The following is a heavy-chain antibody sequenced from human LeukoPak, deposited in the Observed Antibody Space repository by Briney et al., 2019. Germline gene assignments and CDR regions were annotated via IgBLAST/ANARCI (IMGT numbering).Heavy chain of an antibody. CDR2: IIPIFGTA. V-gene: IGHV1-69*05. D-gene: IGHD3-22*01. CDR3: ARELGMDYYDSSGYLVYYFDY. Sequence: ASVKVSCKASGGTFSSYAISWVRQAPGQGLEWMGGIIPIFGTANYAQKFQGRVTITTDESTSTAYMGLSSLRSEDTAVYYCARELGMDYYDSSGYLVYYFDYWGQGTLVTVSS. CDR1: GGTFSSYA. J-gene: IGHJ4*02.